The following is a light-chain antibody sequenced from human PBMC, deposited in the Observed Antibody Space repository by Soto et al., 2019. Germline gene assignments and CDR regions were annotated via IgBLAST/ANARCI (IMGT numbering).Light chain of an antibody. Sequence: EIVLTQSPGTLSLSPGERATLSCRASQSVTSRDLAWYQQKPGQAPRLLIYGASTRATGIPDRFTGSGSGADFTLTISRLEPEDFAVYSCQQYGSSPRTFGQGTKVDI. CDR3: QQYGSSPRT. V-gene: IGKV3-20*01. CDR1: QSVTSRD. J-gene: IGKJ1*01. CDR2: GAS.